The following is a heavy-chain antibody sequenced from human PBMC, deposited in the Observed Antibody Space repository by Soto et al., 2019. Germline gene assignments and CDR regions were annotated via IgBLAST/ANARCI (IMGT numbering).Heavy chain of an antibody. V-gene: IGHV4-34*01. J-gene: IGHJ2*01. D-gene: IGHD3-9*01. CDR1: GGSFSGYY. Sequence: QVQLQQWGAGPLRPLETLSLTCGVSGGSFSGYYWAWIRQSPGKGLEWIGEINDRGSINYNPSLKSLVSISVDTSKNHYSLKLRSVNAADTAVYYCARERYDILTGPPRVWDFDLWGRGTMVTVSS. CDR2: INDRGSI. CDR3: ARERYDILTGPPRVWDFDL.